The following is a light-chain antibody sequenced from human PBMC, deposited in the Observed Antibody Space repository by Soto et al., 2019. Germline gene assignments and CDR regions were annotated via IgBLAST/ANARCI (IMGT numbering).Light chain of an antibody. CDR3: QQYNNWPGT. V-gene: IGKV3-15*01. J-gene: IGKJ1*01. CDR1: QSFSNN. Sequence: EIVMTQSPATLSVSPGERATLSCRASQSFSNNLAWYQQKPGQAPRLLIYGASTRATGTPARFSGSGSGTEFTLTINSLQSEDFAVYYCQQYNNWPGTFGKGTKV. CDR2: GAS.